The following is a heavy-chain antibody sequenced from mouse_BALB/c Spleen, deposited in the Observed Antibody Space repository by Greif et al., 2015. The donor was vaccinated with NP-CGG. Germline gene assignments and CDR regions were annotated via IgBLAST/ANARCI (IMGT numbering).Heavy chain of an antibody. CDR2: ISTYYGDA. V-gene: IGHV1S137*01. CDR3: AREGKVRLDY. Sequence: QVQLKESGAELVRPGVSVKISCKGSGYTFTDYAMHWVKQSHAKSLEWIGVISTYYGDASYNQKFKGKATMTVDKSSSTAYMELARLTSEDSAIYYCAREGKVRLDYWGQGTTLPVSS. D-gene: IGHD2-14*01. J-gene: IGHJ2*01. CDR1: GYTFTDYA.